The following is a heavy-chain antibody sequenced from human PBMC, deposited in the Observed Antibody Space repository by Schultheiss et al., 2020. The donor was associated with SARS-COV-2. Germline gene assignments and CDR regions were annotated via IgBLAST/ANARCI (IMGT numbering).Heavy chain of an antibody. CDR3: ARVAVPTVTTRHFDY. CDR1: GFTVSSNY. D-gene: IGHD4-17*01. CDR2: IASSGTT. Sequence: GGSLRLSCAVSGFTVSSNYMSWVRQAPGKGLEWVSSIASSGTTYYADSVKGRFTISRDNSKNTLYLQMNSLRAEDTAVYYCARVAVPTVTTRHFDYWGQGTLVTVSS. V-gene: IGHV3-66*01. J-gene: IGHJ4*02.